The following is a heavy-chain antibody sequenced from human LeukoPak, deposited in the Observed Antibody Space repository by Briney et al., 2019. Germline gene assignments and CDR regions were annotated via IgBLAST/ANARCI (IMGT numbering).Heavy chain of an antibody. D-gene: IGHD3-10*01. CDR2: IRSRTDGGTT. Sequence: PGGSLRLSCAASGFTLSNAYMSWVRQAPGKGLEWIGRIRSRTDGGTTDYAAPLKGRFTISRDDSKNMMYLQMNSLKTEDTAVYYCSIALVWVGEHSRFDSWGQGTLVTVSS. V-gene: IGHV3-15*01. CDR1: GFTLSNAY. CDR3: SIALVWVGEHSRFDS. J-gene: IGHJ4*02.